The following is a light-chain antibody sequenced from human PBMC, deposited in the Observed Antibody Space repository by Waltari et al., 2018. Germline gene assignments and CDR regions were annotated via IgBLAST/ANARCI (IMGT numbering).Light chain of an antibody. CDR1: RSVARF. CDR3: QRYVNLPAT. J-gene: IGKJ1*01. Sequence: EIVLTQSPGTLPLSPGGKAHLSCRARRSVARFLAWYQKTPGQAPRLLVYDASTRASGIPDRFSGSGSGTDFSLTISRLVPEDFAVYFCQRYVNLPATFGQGTKVEIQ. V-gene: IGKV3-20*01. CDR2: DAS.